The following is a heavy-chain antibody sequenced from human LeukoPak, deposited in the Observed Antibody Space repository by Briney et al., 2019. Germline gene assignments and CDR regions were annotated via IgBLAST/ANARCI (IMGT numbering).Heavy chain of an antibody. V-gene: IGHV1-69*05. D-gene: IGHD6-19*01. J-gene: IGHJ4*02. CDR3: ARHPKKAVAGLYN. Sequence: SVKVSCKASGGTFSSYAISWVRQAPGQGLGWMGGIIPIFGTANYAQKFQGRVTITTDESTSTAYMELSSLRAEDTAVYYCARHPKKAVAGLYNRGQGTLVTVSS. CDR1: GGTFSSYA. CDR2: IIPIFGTA.